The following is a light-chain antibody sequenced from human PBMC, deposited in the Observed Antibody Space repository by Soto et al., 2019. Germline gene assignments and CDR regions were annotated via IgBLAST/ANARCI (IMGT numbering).Light chain of an antibody. J-gene: IGKJ5*01. V-gene: IGKV1-39*01. CDR3: QQSYSHLIT. CDR1: QTISRS. CDR2: RAS. Sequence: DIPMTQSPSSLSASVGDRVNITCRASQTISRSLNWYQQKPGKAPKLLIFRASTLQSGVPSRFSGGGSGTDFTLTINRLQPEDFATYYCQQSYSHLITFGQGTRLEIE.